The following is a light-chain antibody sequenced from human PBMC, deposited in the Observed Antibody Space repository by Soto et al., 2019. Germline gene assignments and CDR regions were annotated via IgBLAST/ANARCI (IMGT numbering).Light chain of an antibody. CDR2: DVT. CDR1: SSDIGGYKY. V-gene: IGLV2-14*03. Sequence: QSALTQPASVSGSPGQSITISCTGTSSDIGGYKYVSWYQHHPGTAPKLMIYDVTNRPSGVSNRFSGSKSGNTASLTISGLQAEDEGDYCCTSYASSSTPAVFGGGTKLT. CDR3: TSYASSSTPAV. J-gene: IGLJ2*01.